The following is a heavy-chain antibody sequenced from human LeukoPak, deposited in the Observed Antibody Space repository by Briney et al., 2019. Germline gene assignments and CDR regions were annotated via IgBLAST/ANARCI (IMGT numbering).Heavy chain of an antibody. CDR1: GVTFSSYA. Sequence: GGSLRLSCAASGVTFSSYAMSWVRQAPGKGLEWVSAISGSGGSTYYADSVKGRFTISRDNSKNTLYLQMNSLRAEDTAVYYCQLGAGYCSSTSCNYWGQGTLVTVSS. J-gene: IGHJ4*02. CDR3: QLGAGYCSSTSCNY. CDR2: ISGSGGST. V-gene: IGHV3-23*01. D-gene: IGHD2-2*03.